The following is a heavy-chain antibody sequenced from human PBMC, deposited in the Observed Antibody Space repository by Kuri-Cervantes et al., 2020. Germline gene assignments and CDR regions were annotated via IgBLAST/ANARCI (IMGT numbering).Heavy chain of an antibody. CDR3: ARFIAAAGNPGEN. CDR1: GYTFTGYY. Sequence: ASVKVSCKASGYTFTGYYMHWMRQAPGQGLEWMGWINPNSGGTNYAQKFRGWVTMTRDTSISTAYMELSRLRSDDTAVYYCARFIAAAGNPGENWGQGTLVTVSS. J-gene: IGHJ4*02. CDR2: INPNSGGT. D-gene: IGHD6-13*01. V-gene: IGHV1-2*04.